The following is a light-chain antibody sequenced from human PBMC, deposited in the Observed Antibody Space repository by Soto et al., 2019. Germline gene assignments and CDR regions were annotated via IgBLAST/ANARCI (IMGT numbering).Light chain of an antibody. J-gene: IGKJ1*01. Sequence: DIQMTQSPSTLSGSVGDRVTITCRASQTISSWLAGYQQKPGKAPKLLIYKASTLKSGVPSRFSGSGSGTEFTLTISSLQPDDVATYYCQPYNSYSEAFGQGTKVELK. V-gene: IGKV1-5*03. CDR2: KAS. CDR1: QTISSW. CDR3: QPYNSYSEA.